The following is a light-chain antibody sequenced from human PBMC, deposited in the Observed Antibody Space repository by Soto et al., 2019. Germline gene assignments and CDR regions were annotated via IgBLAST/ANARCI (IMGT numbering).Light chain of an antibody. CDR3: QHYDSLPIT. J-gene: IGKJ5*01. CDR2: GAS. Sequence: LSVSQGERATLSCRASQSVSSNLAWYQQKPGQPPRLLIYGASSRATGIPDRFSGSGSGTDFTLTISRLEPEDFAVFYCQHYDSLPITFGQGTRLEIK. V-gene: IGKV3-20*01. CDR1: QSVSSN.